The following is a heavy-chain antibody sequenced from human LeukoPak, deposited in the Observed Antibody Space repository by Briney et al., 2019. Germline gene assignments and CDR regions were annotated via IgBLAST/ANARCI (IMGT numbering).Heavy chain of an antibody. CDR3: VRGRGYSAYDPFDY. V-gene: IGHV3-64D*06. CDR1: GFTFSSYA. D-gene: IGHD5-12*01. CDR2: ISSNGSST. J-gene: IGHJ4*02. Sequence: TGGSLRLSCSASGFTFSSYAIHWVRQALGKGLEYVSAISSNGSSTYNADSVKGRFTISRDNSKNTLYLQMSSLRAEDTAVYYCVRGRGYSAYDPFDYWGQGTLVTVSS.